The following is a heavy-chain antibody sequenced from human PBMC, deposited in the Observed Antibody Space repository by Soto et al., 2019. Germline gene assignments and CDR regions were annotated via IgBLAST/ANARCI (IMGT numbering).Heavy chain of an antibody. CDR1: GFTFSSYA. V-gene: IGHV3-30*18. Sequence: GGSLRLSCAASGFTFSSYAMHWVRQAPGKGLEWVAVISYDGSNKYYADSVKGRFTISRDNSKNTLYLQMNSLRAEDTAVYYCAKTLCGGSCYYDYWGQGTLVTVSS. CDR2: ISYDGSNK. D-gene: IGHD2-15*01. CDR3: AKTLCGGSCYYDY. J-gene: IGHJ4*02.